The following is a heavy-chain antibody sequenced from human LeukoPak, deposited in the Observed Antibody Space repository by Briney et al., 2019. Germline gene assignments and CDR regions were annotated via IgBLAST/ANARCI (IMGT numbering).Heavy chain of an antibody. CDR1: GYSFTSYW. CDR2: IYPGDSDT. Sequence: GESLKISCKGSGYSFTSYWIGWVRQMPGKGLEWMGIIYPGDSDTRYSPSFQGQVTISADKSISTAYLQWSSLKASDTAMYYCARHSLAVAASTDFDYWGQGTLVTVSS. D-gene: IGHD6-19*01. V-gene: IGHV5-51*01. CDR3: ARHSLAVAASTDFDY. J-gene: IGHJ4*02.